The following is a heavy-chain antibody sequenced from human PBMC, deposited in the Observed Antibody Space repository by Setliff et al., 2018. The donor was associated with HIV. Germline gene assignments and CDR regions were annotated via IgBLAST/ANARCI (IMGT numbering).Heavy chain of an antibody. D-gene: IGHD3-3*01. CDR2: IYPGDSDT. V-gene: IGHV5-51*01. Sequence: GESLKISCEASGYTFTNYWIGWVRQMPGKGLEWMGIIYPGDSDTRYSPSFQGQVTISADKSISTAYLEWSSLKASDTAMYYCARAGSEEFLEWFIDYWGQGTLVTVSS. CDR3: ARAGSEEFLEWFIDY. J-gene: IGHJ4*02. CDR1: GYTFTNYW.